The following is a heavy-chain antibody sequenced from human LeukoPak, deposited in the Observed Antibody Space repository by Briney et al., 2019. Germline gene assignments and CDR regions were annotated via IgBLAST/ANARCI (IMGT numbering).Heavy chain of an antibody. CDR3: ASSYNSPWDHYFDY. V-gene: IGHV4-30-2*01. J-gene: IGHJ4*02. CDR2: IYHSGST. Sequence: PSETLSLTCAVSGGSISSGGYSWSWIRQPPGKGLEWIGYIYHSGSTYYNPSLKSRVTISVDRSKNQFSLKLSSVTAADTAVYYCASSYNSPWDHYFDYWGQGTLVTVSS. CDR1: GGSISSGGYS. D-gene: IGHD5-24*01.